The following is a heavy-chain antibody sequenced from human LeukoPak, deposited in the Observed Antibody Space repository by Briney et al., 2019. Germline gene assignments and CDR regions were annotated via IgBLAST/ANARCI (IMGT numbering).Heavy chain of an antibody. CDR2: IRYDGSNK. D-gene: IGHD6-13*01. J-gene: IGHJ4*02. CDR3: AKEAYSSSWYLDY. V-gene: IGHV3-30*02. CDR1: GFTFSSYG. Sequence: GGSLRLSCAASGFTFSSYGMHWVRQAPGKGLEWVAFIRYDGSNKYYADSVKGRFTISRDNSKNTLYLQMNSLRAEDTAVYYWAKEAYSSSWYLDYWGEGTVVTVSS.